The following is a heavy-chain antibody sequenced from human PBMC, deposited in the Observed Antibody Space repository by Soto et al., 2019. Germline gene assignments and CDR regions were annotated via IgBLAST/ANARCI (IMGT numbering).Heavy chain of an antibody. D-gene: IGHD1-1*01. CDR2: IDPSDSYT. V-gene: IGHV5-10-1*01. CDR1: GYSFTSYW. J-gene: IGHJ4*02. CDR3: ARHVMGARGWVEEPL. Sequence: PGESLKISCKGSGYSFTSYWISWVRQMPVKGLEWMGRIDPSDSYTNYSPSFQGHVTISADKSISTAYVQWSSLKASDTAMYYCARHVMGARGWVEEPLWGQGTLVTVSS.